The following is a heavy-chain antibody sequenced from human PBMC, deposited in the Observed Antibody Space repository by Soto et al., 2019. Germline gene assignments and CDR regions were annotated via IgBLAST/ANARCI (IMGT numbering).Heavy chain of an antibody. J-gene: IGHJ6*02. CDR1: GGTFSSYT. CDR2: IIPILGIA. D-gene: IGHD3-16*01. CDR3: ARFRGSYGMDV. V-gene: IGHV1-69*02. Sequence: QVQLVQSGAEVKKPGSSVKVSCKASGGTFSSYTISWVRQAPGQGLEWMGRIIPILGIANYAQKFQGKVTITADKSMSTAYMEISSLRSEDTAVYYCARFRGSYGMDVWGQGTTVTVSS.